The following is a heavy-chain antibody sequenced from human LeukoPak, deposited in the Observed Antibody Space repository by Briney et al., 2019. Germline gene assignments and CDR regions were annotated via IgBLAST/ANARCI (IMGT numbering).Heavy chain of an antibody. V-gene: IGHV4-39*01. J-gene: IGHJ4*02. CDR1: GGSISSSSYY. CDR2: IYHSGSI. CDR3: ASPGPYYDFWSGYQYYFDY. D-gene: IGHD3-3*01. Sequence: PSETLSLTCTVSGGSISSSSYYWGWIRQPPGKGLEWIGSIYHSGSIYYNPSLKSRVTISVDTSKNQFSLKLSSVTAADTAVYYCASPGPYYDFWSGYQYYFDYWGQGTLVTVSS.